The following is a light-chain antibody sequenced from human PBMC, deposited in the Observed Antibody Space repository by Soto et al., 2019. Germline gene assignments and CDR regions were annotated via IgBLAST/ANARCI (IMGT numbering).Light chain of an antibody. CDR2: GIS. CDR3: QQYITLPHT. J-gene: IGKJ2*01. CDR1: QSVTNNF. V-gene: IGKV3-20*01. Sequence: ENVLTQSPGTLSLSPGERATLSCRASQSVTNNFFAWYQQKPGQAPRLLICGISSRATGIPDRFSGSGSGTDFTLTISRLEPEDFVVYYCQQYITLPHTFGQGTKLEVK.